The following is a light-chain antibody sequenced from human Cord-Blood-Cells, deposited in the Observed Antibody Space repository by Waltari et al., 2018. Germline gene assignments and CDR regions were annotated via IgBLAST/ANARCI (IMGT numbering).Light chain of an antibody. Sequence: DIVMTQSPDSLAVSLGERDTINCKSSQSVLYSSNNKNYLAWYQQKPGQPPKLLIYWASTRESGVPDRFSGSWSGTDFTLTISSLQAEDVAVYYCQQYYSTPRTFGQGTKVEIK. J-gene: IGKJ1*01. CDR3: QQYYSTPRT. CDR1: QSVLYSSNNKNY. CDR2: WAS. V-gene: IGKV4-1*01.